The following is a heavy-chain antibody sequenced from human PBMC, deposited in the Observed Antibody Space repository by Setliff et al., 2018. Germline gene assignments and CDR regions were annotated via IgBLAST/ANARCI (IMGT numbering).Heavy chain of an antibody. CDR1: GRSFTSFW. D-gene: IGHD7-27*01. V-gene: IGHV5-51*01. CDR2: IFPTDSDT. J-gene: IGHJ4*02. CDR3: ARVGIKGGYYFDY. Sequence: PGESLKISCKGSGRSFTSFWIGWVRQMPGKGLEWMGIIFPTDSDTRYSPSFRGQVTISADKSISTAYLQWSSLKASETAIYYCARVGIKGGYYFDYWGQGTLVTVSS.